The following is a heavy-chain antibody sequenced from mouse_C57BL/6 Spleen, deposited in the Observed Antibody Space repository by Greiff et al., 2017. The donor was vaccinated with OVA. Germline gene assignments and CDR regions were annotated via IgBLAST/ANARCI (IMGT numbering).Heavy chain of an antibody. CDR1: GFSLTSYG. V-gene: IGHV2-9*01. D-gene: IGHD2-13*01. J-gene: IGHJ1*03. CDR2: LLGGGST. CDR3: AKHEYSDYGWYWYCDV. Sequence: VMLVESGPGLVAPSQSLSITCTVSGFSLTSYGVDWVRQPPGKGLVWLGVLLGGGSTNYNSPLMSRLSFSKDNSKSQVFLKMNSLQTDDTAMYYCAKHEYSDYGWYWYCDVWGKGTTVTVSS.